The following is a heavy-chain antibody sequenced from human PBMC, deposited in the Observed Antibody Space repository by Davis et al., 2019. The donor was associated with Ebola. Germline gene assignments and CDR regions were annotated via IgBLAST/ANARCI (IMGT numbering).Heavy chain of an antibody. D-gene: IGHD6-13*01. J-gene: IGHJ4*02. CDR2: INSDGSST. CDR3: AKDDSSSWYYFDC. Sequence: GESLKISCAASGFTFSSYWMHWVRQAPGKGLVWVSRINSDGSSTSYADSVKGRFTISRDNSKNTLYLQMNSLRAEDTAVYYCAKDDSSSWYYFDCWGQGTLVTVSS. CDR1: GFTFSSYW. V-gene: IGHV3-74*01.